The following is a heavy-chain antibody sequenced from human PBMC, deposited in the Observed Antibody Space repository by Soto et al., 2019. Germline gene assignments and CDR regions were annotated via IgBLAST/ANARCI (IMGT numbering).Heavy chain of an antibody. CDR2: ISAYNGNT. CDR3: ARAISDFWSGYNYYYYMDV. D-gene: IGHD3-3*01. J-gene: IGHJ6*03. CDR1: GYTSTSYG. V-gene: IGHV1-18*01. Sequence: ASVKGACKASGYTSTSYGISWVRQAPGQGLEWMGWISAYNGNTNYAQKLQGRVTMTTDTSTSTAYMELRSLRSDDTAVYYCARAISDFWSGYNYYYYMDVWGKGTTVTVSS.